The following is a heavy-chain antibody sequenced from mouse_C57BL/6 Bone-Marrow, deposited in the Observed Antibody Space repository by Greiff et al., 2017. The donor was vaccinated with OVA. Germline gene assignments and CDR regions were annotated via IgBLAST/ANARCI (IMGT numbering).Heavy chain of an antibody. CDR1: GYAFSSSW. J-gene: IGHJ4*01. CDR3: ARDYDEALGYYYAMDD. CDR2: IYPGDGDT. D-gene: IGHD2-4*01. Sequence: QVQLVESGPELVKPGASVKISCKASGYAFSSSWMNWVKQRPGKGLEWIGRIYPGDGDTNYNGKFKGKATLTADKSSSTAYMQLSSLTSEDSAVYFCARDYDEALGYYYAMDDWGQGTSVTVSS. V-gene: IGHV1-82*01.